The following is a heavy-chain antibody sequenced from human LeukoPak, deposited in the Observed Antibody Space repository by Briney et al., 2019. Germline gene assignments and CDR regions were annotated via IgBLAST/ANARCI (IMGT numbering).Heavy chain of an antibody. CDR1: GYTFTGYY. CDR3: ASGGPGGSIYYYYYYMDV. D-gene: IGHD3-10*01. V-gene: IGHV1-2*06. J-gene: IGHJ6*03. Sequence: ASVKVSCKASGYTFTGYYMHWVRQAPGQGLEWMGRINPNSGGTNYAQKFQGRVTMTRDTSISTAYMELSRLRSDDTAVYYCASGGPGGSIYYYYYYMDVWGKGTTVTVPS. CDR2: INPNSGGT.